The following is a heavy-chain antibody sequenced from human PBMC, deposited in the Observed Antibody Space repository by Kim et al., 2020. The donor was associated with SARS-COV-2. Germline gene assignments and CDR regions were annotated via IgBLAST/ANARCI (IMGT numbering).Heavy chain of an antibody. V-gene: IGHV3-9*01. J-gene: IGHJ5*02. Sequence: GGSLRLSCAASGFTFGDYAMHWVRQAPGKGLEWVSGISWNSGSIGYADSVKGRFTISRDNAKNSLYLQMNSLRAEDTALYYCAVSGYDYYNWFDPWGQGTLVTVSS. CDR3: AVSGYDYYNWFDP. CDR2: ISWNSGSI. D-gene: IGHD5-12*01. CDR1: GFTFGDYA.